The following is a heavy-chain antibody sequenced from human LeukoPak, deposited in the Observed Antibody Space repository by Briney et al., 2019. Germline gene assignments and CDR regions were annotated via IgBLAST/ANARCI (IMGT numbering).Heavy chain of an antibody. J-gene: IGHJ4*02. V-gene: IGHV3-30-3*01. CDR3: ARFPPVAGFDY. D-gene: IGHD6-19*01. CDR2: ISYDGSNK. CDR1: GFTFSSYA. Sequence: GGSLRLSCAASGFTFSSYAMHWVRQAPGKGLEWVAVISYDGSNKYYADSVKGRFTISRDNSKNTLYLQMNSLRAEDTAVYYCARFPPVAGFDYWGQGTLVTVSS.